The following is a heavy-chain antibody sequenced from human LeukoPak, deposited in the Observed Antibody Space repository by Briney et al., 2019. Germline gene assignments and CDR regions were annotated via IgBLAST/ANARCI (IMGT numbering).Heavy chain of an antibody. CDR1: GFTFSSYW. Sequence: GGSLRLSCAASGFTFSSYWMSWVRQAPGKGLEWVANIKQDGSEKYYVDSVKGRFTISRDNAKKSLYLQMNSLRAEDTAVYYCARVGSGSYKTYYYYYYMDVWGKGTTVTISS. J-gene: IGHJ6*03. CDR2: IKQDGSEK. CDR3: ARVGSGSYKTYYYYYYMDV. D-gene: IGHD1-26*01. V-gene: IGHV3-7*01.